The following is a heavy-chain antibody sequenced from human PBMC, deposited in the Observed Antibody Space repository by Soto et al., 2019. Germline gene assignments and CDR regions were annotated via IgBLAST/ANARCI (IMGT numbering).Heavy chain of an antibody. CDR3: ASVRITIFGVVPRGPYYYFGMDV. Sequence: SVKVSCKASGGTFSSYAISWVRQAPGQGLEWMGGIIPIFGTANYAQKFQGRVTITADESTSTAYMELSSLRSEDTAVYYCASVRITIFGVVPRGPYYYFGMDVWGQGTTVTVSS. J-gene: IGHJ6*02. CDR1: GGTFSSYA. CDR2: IIPIFGTA. V-gene: IGHV1-69*13. D-gene: IGHD3-3*01.